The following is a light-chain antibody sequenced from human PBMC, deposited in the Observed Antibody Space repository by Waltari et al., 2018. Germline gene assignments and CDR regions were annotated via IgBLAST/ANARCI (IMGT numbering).Light chain of an antibody. CDR3: QKYNSAPRT. CDR2: AAS. V-gene: IGKV1-27*01. Sequence: DLQMTQYHSSLSASVGDRVTITCRAIQGISNYLAWYQQKPGKVPKLLIYAASTLQSGVPSRFSGSGSGTDFTLTISSLQPEDVATYYCQKYNSAPRTFGQGTKVEIK. J-gene: IGKJ1*01. CDR1: QGISNY.